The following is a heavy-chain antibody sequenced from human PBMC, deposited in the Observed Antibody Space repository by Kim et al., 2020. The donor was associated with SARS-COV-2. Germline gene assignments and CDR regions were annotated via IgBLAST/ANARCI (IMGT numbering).Heavy chain of an antibody. Sequence: SETLSLTCTVSGGSISSSSYYWGWIRQPPGKGLEWIGSIYYSGSTYYNPSLKSRVTISVDTSKNQFSLKLSSVTAADTAVYYCASAFGYSSSWPHWFDPWGQGTLVTVSS. CDR2: IYYSGST. CDR3: ASAFGYSSSWPHWFDP. V-gene: IGHV4-39*07. CDR1: GGSISSSSYY. D-gene: IGHD6-13*01. J-gene: IGHJ5*02.